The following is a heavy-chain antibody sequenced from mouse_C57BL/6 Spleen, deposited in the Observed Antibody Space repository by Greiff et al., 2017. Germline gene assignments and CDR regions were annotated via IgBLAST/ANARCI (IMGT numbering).Heavy chain of an antibody. CDR2: IYPGDGDT. D-gene: IGHD1-1*01. Sequence: QVQLQQSGPELVKPGASVKISCKASGYAFSSSWMNWVKQRPGKGLEWIGRIYPGDGDTNYNGKFKGKATLTADKSSSTAYMQLSSLTSEDSAVYFCARQTGRGSSPFAYWGQGTLVTVSA. CDR1: GYAFSSSW. CDR3: ARQTGRGSSPFAY. J-gene: IGHJ3*01. V-gene: IGHV1-82*01.